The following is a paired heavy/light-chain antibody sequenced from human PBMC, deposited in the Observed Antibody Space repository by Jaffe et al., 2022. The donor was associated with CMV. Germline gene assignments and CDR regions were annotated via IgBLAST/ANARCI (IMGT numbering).Heavy chain of an antibody. CDR2: LSYDGRNI. D-gene: IGHD3-16*02. V-gene: IGHV3-30*18. CDR1: GFTFGDYA. J-gene: IGHJ6*02. CDR3: AKDLSFRTRTYFYGMDV. Sequence: QVQLVESGGGVVQPGRSLTLSCAASGFTFGDYAMHWVRQAPGTGLEWVALLSYDGRNIFYGDSVKGRFTISRDDSKNTLYLQLDSLRAEDTAVYYCAKDLSFRTRTYFYGMDVWGQGTTVVVSS.
Light chain of an antibody. CDR3: CAYARHTQLI. J-gene: IGLJ2*01. Sequence: QSALTQPASVSGSPGQSITISCTGTSSDIGYYDIVSWYQHHPGKAPKLMIFEVNNRPSGVSNRFTGSKSGDTASLTISGLQAEDEAEYYCCAYARHTQLIFGGGTKLTVL. V-gene: IGLV2-23*02. CDR1: SSDIGYYDI. CDR2: EVN.